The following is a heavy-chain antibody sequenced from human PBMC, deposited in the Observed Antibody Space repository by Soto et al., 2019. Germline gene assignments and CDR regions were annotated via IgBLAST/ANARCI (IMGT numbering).Heavy chain of an antibody. J-gene: IGHJ4*02. Sequence: SETLSLTCTVSGGSISSSSYYWGWIRQPPGKGLEWIGSIYYSGSTYYNPSLKSRVTISVDTSKNQFSLKLSYVTAADTAVYYCARRPTAELPFDYWGQGTLVTVSS. CDR2: IYYSGST. D-gene: IGHD1-26*01. CDR3: ARRPTAELPFDY. CDR1: GGSISSSSYY. V-gene: IGHV4-39*01.